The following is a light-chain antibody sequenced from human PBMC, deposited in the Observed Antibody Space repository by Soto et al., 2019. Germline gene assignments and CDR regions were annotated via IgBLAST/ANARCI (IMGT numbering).Light chain of an antibody. V-gene: IGLV1-40*01. CDR1: SSNIGAGHD. J-gene: IGLJ2*01. CDR2: GTT. Sequence: QSVLTQPPSVSGAPGQRVTISCTGTSSNIGAGHDVHWYQQLPGAAPKLLIYGTTNRPSGVPDRFSGSRSGTSASVAITGLQADDEADYYCHSYDTSLSGHVIFGGGTKLTVL. CDR3: HSYDTSLSGHVI.